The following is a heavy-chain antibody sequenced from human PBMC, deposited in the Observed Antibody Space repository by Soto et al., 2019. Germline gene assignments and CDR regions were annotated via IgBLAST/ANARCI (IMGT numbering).Heavy chain of an antibody. J-gene: IGHJ4*02. Sequence: WWSXRLSCSAAVCSFGKAWIIWFRLTPGKGLEWVGRIKNKTDGVITDYPAPVRDRFTISRDDSRSTLYLQMNSLKNEDTAVYYRITAPYYDFRSGHHFDYWGPGTLVNV. V-gene: IGHV3-15*01. D-gene: IGHD3-3*01. CDR2: IKNKTDGVIT. CDR1: VCSFGKAW. CDR3: ITAPYYDFRSGHHFDY.